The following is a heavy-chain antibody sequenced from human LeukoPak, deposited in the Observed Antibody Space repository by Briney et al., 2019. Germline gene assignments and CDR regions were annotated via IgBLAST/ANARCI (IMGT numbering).Heavy chain of an antibody. J-gene: IGHJ4*02. CDR2: IYFSGTT. CDR3: ARHERSVAVAGSFDF. Sequence: ETLSLTCTVSGGSISTTSFYWAWIRQPPGKGLEWIGSIYFSGTTHYNPSLKSRVTISVDTSKNNFSLKLTSLTVADTAVYYCARHERSVAVAGSFDFWGQGTLVTVSS. CDR1: GGSISTTSFY. D-gene: IGHD6-19*01. V-gene: IGHV4-39*01.